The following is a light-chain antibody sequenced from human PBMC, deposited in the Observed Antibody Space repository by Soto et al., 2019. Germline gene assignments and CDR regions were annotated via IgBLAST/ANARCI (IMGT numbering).Light chain of an antibody. CDR3: QQSYNTPRT. J-gene: IGKJ2*01. Sequence: DIQMTQSPSSLSASVGDRVTITCRAGQSISNFLNWYQQKPGEAPKLLIYGASTLRSGVPSRFSGSGSGIHFTLTISSLQPEDFATYYCQQSYNTPRTFGRGTSLEIK. CDR1: QSISNF. V-gene: IGKV1-39*01. CDR2: GAS.